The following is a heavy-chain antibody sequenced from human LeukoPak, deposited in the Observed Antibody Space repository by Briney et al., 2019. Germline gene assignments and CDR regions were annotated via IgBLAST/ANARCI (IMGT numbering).Heavy chain of an antibody. V-gene: IGHV4-59*12. CDR1: GGSIAGFY. D-gene: IGHD3-9*01. CDR3: ARAGYDILTGYCGAFDI. Sequence: PSETLSLTCTVSGGSIAGFYWSWFRQSPGKGLEWIGYMYYSGSTYYHPSLKSRVSLSVDTSKNQFSLKLSSVTAADTAVYYCARAGYDILTGYCGAFDIWGQGTMVIVSS. CDR2: MYYSGST. J-gene: IGHJ3*02.